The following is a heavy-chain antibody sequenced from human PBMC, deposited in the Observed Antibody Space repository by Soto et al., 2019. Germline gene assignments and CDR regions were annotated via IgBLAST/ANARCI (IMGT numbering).Heavy chain of an antibody. Sequence: QLLESGPGLVKPSETLSLTCTVSGGSISSSSYYWGWIRQPPGKGLEWIGSIYYSGSTYYNPSLKSRVTISVDTSKNQFSLKLSSVTAADTAVYYCARQTYYYDSSGYGDYWGQGTLVTVSS. CDR3: ARQTYYYDSSGYGDY. D-gene: IGHD3-22*01. J-gene: IGHJ4*02. CDR1: GGSISSSSYY. V-gene: IGHV4-39*01. CDR2: IYYSGST.